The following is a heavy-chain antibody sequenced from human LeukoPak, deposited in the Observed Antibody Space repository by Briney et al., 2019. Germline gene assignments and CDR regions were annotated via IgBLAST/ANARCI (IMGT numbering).Heavy chain of an antibody. CDR1: GGSISSYY. V-gene: IGHV4-59*01. J-gene: IGHJ5*02. CDR3: ARGDYYYYDSSGYQNWFDP. Sequence: PSETLSLTCTVSGGSISSYYWSWIRQPPGKGLKWIGYIYYSGSTNYNPSLKSRVTISVDTSKNQFSLKLSSVTAADTAVYYCARGDYYYYDSSGYQNWFDPWGQGTLVTVSS. CDR2: IYYSGST. D-gene: IGHD3-22*01.